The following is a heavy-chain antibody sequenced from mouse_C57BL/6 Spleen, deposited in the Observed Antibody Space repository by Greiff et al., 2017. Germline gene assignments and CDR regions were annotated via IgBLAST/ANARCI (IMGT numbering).Heavy chain of an antibody. D-gene: IGHD2-1*01. CDR3: YGNYGGAYAMDY. J-gene: IGHJ4*01. V-gene: IGHV1-39*01. CDR1: GYSFTDYN. Sequence: EVQLQQSGPELVKPGASVKISCKASGYSFTDYNMNWVKQSNGKSLEWIGVFNPNYGTTSYNQKFKGKATLTVDQSSSTAYMQLNSLTSEDSAVYYCYGNYGGAYAMDYWGQGTSVTVSS. CDR2: FNPNYGTT.